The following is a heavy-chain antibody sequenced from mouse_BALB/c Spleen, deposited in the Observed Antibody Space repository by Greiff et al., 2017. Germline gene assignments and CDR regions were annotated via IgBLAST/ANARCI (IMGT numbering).Heavy chain of an antibody. CDR2: ISIGGGNT. V-gene: IGHV5-9*03. D-gene: IGHD2-1*01. J-gene: IGHJ2*01. CDR1: GFTFSSYT. CDR3: ARYGGNYAFDY. Sequence: EVQLVESGGGLVKPGGSLKLSCAASGFTFSSYTMSWVRQTPEKRLEWVATISIGGGNTYYPDSVKGRFTISRDNAKNNLYLQMSSLRSEDTALYYCARYGGNYAFDYWGQGTTLTVSS.